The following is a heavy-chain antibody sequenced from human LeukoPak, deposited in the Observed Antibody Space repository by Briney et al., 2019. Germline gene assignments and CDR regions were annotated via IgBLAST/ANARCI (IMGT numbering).Heavy chain of an antibody. D-gene: IGHD1-26*01. CDR1: GFTFSSYS. Sequence: KSGGSRRLSCAASGFTFSSYSMNWVRQAPGKGLEWVSSISSSSYIYYADSVKGRFTISRDNAKNSLYLQMNSLRAEDTAVYYCARVASGSYSYYYYYGMDVWGQGTTVTVSS. CDR3: ARVASGSYSYYYYYGMDV. J-gene: IGHJ6*02. V-gene: IGHV3-21*01. CDR2: ISSSSYI.